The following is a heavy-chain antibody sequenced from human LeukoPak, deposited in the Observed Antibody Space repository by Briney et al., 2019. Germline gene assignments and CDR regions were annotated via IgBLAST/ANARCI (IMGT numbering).Heavy chain of an antibody. J-gene: IGHJ6*03. CDR2: ISPSGST. CDR1: GDSISDYF. CDR3: AREADYGDYLRSYYYIDV. Sequence: PSETLSLTCTVSGDSISDYFWSWIRQPAGKGLEWIGRISPSGSTNYKSSLQSRVAMSIDTSKMQFSLHLTSMTAADTAVYYCAREADYGDYLRSYYYIDVWGTGTTVTVSS. D-gene: IGHD4-17*01. V-gene: IGHV4-4*07.